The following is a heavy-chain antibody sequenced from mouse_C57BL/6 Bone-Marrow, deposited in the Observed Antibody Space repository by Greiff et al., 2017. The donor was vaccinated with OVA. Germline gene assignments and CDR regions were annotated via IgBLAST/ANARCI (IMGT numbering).Heavy chain of an antibody. V-gene: IGHV1-64*01. D-gene: IGHD2-4*01. J-gene: IGHJ4*01. CDR2: IHPNSGST. CDR3: ARSPSTMITGYAMDY. Sequence: VQLQQPGAELVKPGASVKLSCKASGYTFTSYWMHWVKQRPGQGLEWIGMIHPNSGSTKYNEKFKSKATLTVDKSSSTAYMQLSSLTSEDSAVYYCARSPSTMITGYAMDYWGQGTSVTVSS. CDR1: GYTFTSYW.